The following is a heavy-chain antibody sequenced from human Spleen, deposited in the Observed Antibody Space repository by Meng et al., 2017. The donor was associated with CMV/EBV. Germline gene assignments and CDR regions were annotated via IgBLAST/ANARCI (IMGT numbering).Heavy chain of an antibody. CDR3: VREPYDSSGFYVPGLNY. CDR1: GFTFSDYY. V-gene: IGHV3-11*04. D-gene: IGHD3-22*01. Sequence: GGSLRLSCAASGFTFSDYYMGSVRQPPGKGLEWVSYISGNGDYIHNADSVKGRFSISRDNTKKSLYLQMNSLRDEDTAVYFCVREPYDSSGFYVPGLNYWGQGTLVTVSS. J-gene: IGHJ4*02. CDR2: ISGNGDYI.